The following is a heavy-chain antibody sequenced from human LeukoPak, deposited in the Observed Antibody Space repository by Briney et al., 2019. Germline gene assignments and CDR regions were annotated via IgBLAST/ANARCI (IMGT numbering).Heavy chain of an antibody. V-gene: IGHV3-23*01. Sequence: GGSLRLSCAASGFTFSSYAMSWVRQAPGKGLEWVSAISGSGGSTYYADSVKGRFTISRDNSKNTLYLQMNSLRAEDTAVYYCAKPAGSVAGRYYYYYMDVWGKGTTVTVSS. D-gene: IGHD6-19*01. CDR3: AKPAGSVAGRYYYYYMDV. CDR1: GFTFSSYA. CDR2: ISGSGGST. J-gene: IGHJ6*03.